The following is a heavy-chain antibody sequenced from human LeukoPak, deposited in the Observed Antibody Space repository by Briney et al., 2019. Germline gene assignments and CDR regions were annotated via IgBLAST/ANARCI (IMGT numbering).Heavy chain of an antibody. V-gene: IGHV3-11*01. CDR2: ISNTGSTI. CDR3: ARRYYYGSGSHFDS. CDR1: GFIFSDYY. Sequence: GGSLRLSCAASGFIFSDYYMSWVRQAPGKGLEWLSYISNTGSTIDYADSVKGRFTISRDNAKSSLYLQMNSLRAEDTAVYYCARRYYYGSGSHFDSWGQGTPVTVSS. J-gene: IGHJ4*02. D-gene: IGHD3-10*01.